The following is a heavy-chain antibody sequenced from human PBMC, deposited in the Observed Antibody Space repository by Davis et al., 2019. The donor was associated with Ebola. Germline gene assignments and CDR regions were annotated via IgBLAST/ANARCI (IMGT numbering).Heavy chain of an antibody. V-gene: IGHV3-74*01. CDR2: INPDGGRT. CDR3: ARDFDRVRE. J-gene: IGHJ4*02. CDR1: GFTFSSYW. Sequence: HTGGSLKISCVASGFTFSSYWMHWVRQAPGKGPVWVSRINPDGGRTGYADSVKGRFTISRDNAKNTVYLEMNSLKAEDTAVYYCARDFDRVREWGQGTLVTVSS. D-gene: IGHD3-22*01.